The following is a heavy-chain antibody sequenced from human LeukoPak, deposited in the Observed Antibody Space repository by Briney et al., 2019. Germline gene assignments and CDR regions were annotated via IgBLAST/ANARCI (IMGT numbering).Heavy chain of an antibody. CDR3: TTEEALLMTTGFDY. CDR2: IKSKTDGGTT. CDR1: GFTFSNAW. V-gene: IGHV3-15*01. Sequence: GGSLRLSCAASGFTFSNAWMSWVRQAPGKGLEWVGRIKSKTDGGTTDYAAPVKGRFTISRVDSKNTLYLQMNSLKTEDTAVYYCTTEEALLMTTGFDYWGQGTLVTVSS. D-gene: IGHD4-17*01. J-gene: IGHJ4*02.